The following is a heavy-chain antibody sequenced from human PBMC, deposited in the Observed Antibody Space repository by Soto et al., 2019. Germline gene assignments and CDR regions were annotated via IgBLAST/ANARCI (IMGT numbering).Heavy chain of an antibody. CDR3: ARDSAPINYYDSNAFNRRIFKGYGLDV. Sequence: QVQLRESGPGLVKPSETLSLTCTVSYGSISNFYWSWIRQPAGKGLEWIGRIYSTGSTNYNPSIKSRVTMSVDTSKNQFSLKLSSGTAADTAEYYCARDSAPINYYDSNAFNRRIFKGYGLDVWGQGTTVTVSS. CDR2: IYSTGST. CDR1: YGSISNFY. D-gene: IGHD3-22*01. J-gene: IGHJ6*02. V-gene: IGHV4-4*07.